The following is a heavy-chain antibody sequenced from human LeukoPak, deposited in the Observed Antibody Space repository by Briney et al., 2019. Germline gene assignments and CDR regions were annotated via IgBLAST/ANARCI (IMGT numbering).Heavy chain of an antibody. CDR2: IKLDGSEK. CDR3: ARDDRVVLGLPAPDY. J-gene: IGHJ4*02. D-gene: IGHD6-13*01. CDR1: GFRFDSHW. V-gene: IGHV3-7*01. Sequence: GGSLRLSCTASGFRFDSHWMSWVRQAPGKGLEWVATIKLDGSEKYYVDSVKGRFTISRDDAKNSLYLQMYSLRAEDTAVYYCARDDRVVLGLPAPDYWGQGTLVTVSS.